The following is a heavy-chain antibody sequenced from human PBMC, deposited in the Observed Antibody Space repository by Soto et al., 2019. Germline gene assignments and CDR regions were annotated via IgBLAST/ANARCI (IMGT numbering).Heavy chain of an antibody. D-gene: IGHD3-9*01. Sequence: PGGSLRLSCAASGFTFSSYGMHWVRQAPGKGLEWVAVIWYDGSNKYYADSVKGRFTISRDNSKNTLYLQMNSLRAEDTAVYYCARALPHYDILTSLYYYYGMDVWGQGTTVTVSS. CDR2: IWYDGSNK. CDR3: ARALPHYDILTSLYYYYGMDV. CDR1: GFTFSSYG. J-gene: IGHJ6*02. V-gene: IGHV3-33*01.